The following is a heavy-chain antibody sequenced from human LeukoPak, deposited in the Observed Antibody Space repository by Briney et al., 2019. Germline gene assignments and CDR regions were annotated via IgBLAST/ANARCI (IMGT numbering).Heavy chain of an antibody. CDR2: ISYTGST. V-gene: IGHV4-59*01. CDR3: ARSDRYSGTYFED. D-gene: IGHD1-26*01. Sequence: SETLSLACTVSDASMSHYYWSWIRQPPGKGLQWIGYISYTGSTNYNPSLKSRVSISIHTSKNQFSLKLSSVTAADTAVYYCARSDRYSGTYFEDWGQGTLVTVSS. CDR1: DASMSHYY. J-gene: IGHJ4*02.